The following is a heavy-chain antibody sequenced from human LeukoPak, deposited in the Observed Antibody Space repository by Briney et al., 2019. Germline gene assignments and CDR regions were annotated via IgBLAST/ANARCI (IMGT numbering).Heavy chain of an antibody. Sequence: ASVKVSCKAPGYTFTSYAMNWVRQAPGQGLEWMGWINTNTGNPTYAQGFTGRFVFSLDTSVSTAYLQISSLKAEDTAVYYCARSYDYVWGSYRHIDYWGQGTLVTVSS. CDR2: INTNTGNP. D-gene: IGHD3-16*02. CDR1: GYTFTSYA. V-gene: IGHV7-4-1*02. CDR3: ARSYDYVWGSYRHIDY. J-gene: IGHJ4*02.